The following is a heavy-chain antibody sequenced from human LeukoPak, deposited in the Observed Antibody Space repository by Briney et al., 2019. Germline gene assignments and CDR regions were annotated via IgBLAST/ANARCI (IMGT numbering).Heavy chain of an antibody. J-gene: IGHJ4*02. CDR2: ISGSGGST. Sequence: GGSLRLSCAASGFTFSSYAMSWVRQAPGKGLEWVSAISGSGGSTYYADSVKGRFTISRDNSKNTLYLQMNSLRAEDTAVYYCATRKRAPRSLFDYWGQGTLVTVSS. V-gene: IGHV3-23*01. CDR1: GFTFSSYA. CDR3: ATRKRAPRSLFDY.